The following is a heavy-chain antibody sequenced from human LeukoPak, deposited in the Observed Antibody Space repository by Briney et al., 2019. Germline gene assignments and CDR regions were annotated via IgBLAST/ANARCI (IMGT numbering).Heavy chain of an antibody. CDR1: GGSSNNYY. D-gene: IGHD3-22*01. CDR3: ARESGYYCDTSGYTFDY. V-gene: IGHV4-4*07. CDR2: IYTSGST. J-gene: IGHJ4*02. Sequence: PSETLSLTCTVSGGSSNNYYWRWVRQSAGKGLEWTGRIYTSGSTNYNPSLKSRVSMSVDMSKNQFSLRLRAVTAADTAVYYCARESGYYCDTSGYTFDYWGPGSLVTVSS.